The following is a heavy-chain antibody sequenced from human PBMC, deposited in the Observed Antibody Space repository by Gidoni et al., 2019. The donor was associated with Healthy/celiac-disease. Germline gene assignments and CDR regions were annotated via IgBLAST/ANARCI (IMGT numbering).Heavy chain of an antibody. D-gene: IGHD3-9*01. V-gene: IGHV1-24*01. Sequence: PQPSGKVSCKVSGYTLTELSMHWVRQAPGKGLEWMGGFDPEDGETIYAQKFQGRVTMTEDTSTDTAYMALSSLRSEDTAVYYCATAPTYYDILTGYRRDYGMDVWGQGTTVTVSS. CDR3: ATAPTYYDILTGYRRDYGMDV. CDR2: FDPEDGET. CDR1: GYTLTELS. J-gene: IGHJ6*02.